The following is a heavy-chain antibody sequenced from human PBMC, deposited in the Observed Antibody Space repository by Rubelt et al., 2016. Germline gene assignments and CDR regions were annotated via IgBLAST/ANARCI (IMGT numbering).Heavy chain of an antibody. J-gene: IGHJ4*02. V-gene: IGHV3-23*01. Sequence: GGSTYSADSVKGRFTISRDNSKNTLYLQMNSLRAEDTALYYCARDRPYIAALNYFDYWGQGTLVTVSS. CDR2: GGST. CDR3: ARDRPYIAALNYFDY. D-gene: IGHD6-13*01.